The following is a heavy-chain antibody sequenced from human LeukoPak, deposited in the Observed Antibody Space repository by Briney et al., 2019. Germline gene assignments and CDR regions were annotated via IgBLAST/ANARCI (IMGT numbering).Heavy chain of an antibody. J-gene: IGHJ4*02. D-gene: IGHD6-13*01. CDR3: ARIEISSWYYFDY. V-gene: IGHV3-30*02. Sequence: PGGSLRLSCAASGFTFSSYGMHWVRQAPGKGLEWVAFIRYDGSNKYYADSVKGRFTISRDNSKNTLYLQMNSLRAEDTAVYYCARIEISSWYYFDYWGQGTLVTVSS. CDR2: IRYDGSNK. CDR1: GFTFSSYG.